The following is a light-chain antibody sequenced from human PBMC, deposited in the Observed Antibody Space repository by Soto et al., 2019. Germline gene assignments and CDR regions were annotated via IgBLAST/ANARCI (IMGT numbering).Light chain of an antibody. CDR2: AAY. Sequence: AIQMTQSPSSLSASVGDRVTITCRARQGIRNDLGWYQQKPGKAPKILIYAAYSLQSGVQSRFSGSGSGTDFTLTSSSLHPEDFSTYYCRQDYNYQLTFRGGTKVEIK. J-gene: IGKJ4*01. CDR1: QGIRND. V-gene: IGKV1-6*01. CDR3: RQDYNYQLT.